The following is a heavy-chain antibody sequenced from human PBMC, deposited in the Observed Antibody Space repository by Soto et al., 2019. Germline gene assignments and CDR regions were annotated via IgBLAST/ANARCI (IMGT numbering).Heavy chain of an antibody. Sequence: SETLSLTCTVSGGSISSGGYYWSWIRQHPGKGLEWIGYIYYSGSTYYNPSLKSRVTISVDTSKNQFSLKLSSVTAADTAVYYCARAPSYCDFWSGLFWFDPWGQGTLVTVSS. CDR1: GGSISSGGYY. V-gene: IGHV4-31*03. CDR3: ARAPSYCDFWSGLFWFDP. CDR2: IYYSGST. D-gene: IGHD3-3*01. J-gene: IGHJ5*02.